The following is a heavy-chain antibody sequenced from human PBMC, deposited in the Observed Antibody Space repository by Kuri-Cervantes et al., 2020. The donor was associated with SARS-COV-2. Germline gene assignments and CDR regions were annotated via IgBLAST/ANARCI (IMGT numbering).Heavy chain of an antibody. J-gene: IGHJ6*02. V-gene: IGHV3-23*01. CDR2: ISASGGST. CDR3: AKGRETAKYGMDV. D-gene: IGHD5-18*01. CDR1: GGSISSSN. Sequence: LSLTCAVSGGSISSSNWWSWVRQAPGKGLEWVSSISASGGSTYYADSVTGRFTISRDSSKNTLNLQMNSLRAEDTAVYYCAKGRETAKYGMDVWGQGTTVTVSS.